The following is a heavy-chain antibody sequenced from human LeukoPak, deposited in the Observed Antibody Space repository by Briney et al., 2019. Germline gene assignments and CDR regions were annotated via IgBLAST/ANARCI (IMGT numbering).Heavy chain of an antibody. Sequence: GGSLRLSCAASGFPFDDYGMSWVRQPPGKGLEWVAFIRYDGSNKYYADSVKGRFTISRDNSKNTLYLQMNSLRVEDTALYYCAKDKLDIALAPFDYWGQGTLVTVSS. CDR1: GFPFDDYG. CDR3: AKDKLDIALAPFDY. D-gene: IGHD6-19*01. J-gene: IGHJ4*02. V-gene: IGHV3-30*02. CDR2: IRYDGSNK.